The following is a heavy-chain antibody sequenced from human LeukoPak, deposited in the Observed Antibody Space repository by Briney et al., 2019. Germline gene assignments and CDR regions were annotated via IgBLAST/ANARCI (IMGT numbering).Heavy chain of an antibody. CDR1: GYSFGNFG. Sequence: VASVKVSCTASGYSFGNFGVHWLRHAPGQRLEWVGWINRGNGYTKYSQKFQGRVTITRDTSATTAYMELSSLTSEDTAVYYCARYINGDFDYWGQGTLVTVSS. J-gene: IGHJ4*02. D-gene: IGHD2-8*01. CDR3: ARYINGDFDY. CDR2: INRGNGYT. V-gene: IGHV1-3*01.